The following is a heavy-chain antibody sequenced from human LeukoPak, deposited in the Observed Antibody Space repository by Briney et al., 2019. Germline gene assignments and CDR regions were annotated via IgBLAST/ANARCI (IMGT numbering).Heavy chain of an antibody. J-gene: IGHJ4*02. Sequence: SETLSLTCTVSGGAIASGGYSWNWIRQSPGEGLEWIGCIYDRGPAYYNPSLRSRFTISVDRPKNQFFLNVTSLTAADTAVYYCARSRQASGLFSFWGQGTPVVVSS. D-gene: IGHD3-10*01. V-gene: IGHV4-30-2*06. CDR3: ARSRQASGLFSF. CDR1: GGAIASGGYS. CDR2: IYDRGPA.